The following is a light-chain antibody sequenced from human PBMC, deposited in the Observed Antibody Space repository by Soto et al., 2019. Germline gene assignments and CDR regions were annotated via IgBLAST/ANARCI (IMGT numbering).Light chain of an antibody. CDR1: QSISSW. J-gene: IGKJ1*01. V-gene: IGKV1-5*03. CDR2: TAS. Sequence: DIQMTQSPSTLSASVGDRVTITCRASQSISSWLDWYQQEPGKAPKLLISTASSLESGVPSRFSGSGSGTEFPLTISSLQQDDFATSYCQQYSTYPWTFGQGTKVEIK. CDR3: QQYSTYPWT.